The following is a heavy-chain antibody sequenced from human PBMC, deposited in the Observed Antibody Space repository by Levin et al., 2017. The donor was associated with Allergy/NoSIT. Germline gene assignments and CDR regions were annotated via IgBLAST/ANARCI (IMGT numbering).Heavy chain of an antibody. Sequence: TSETLSLTCTVSGGSISSYYWSWIRQPAGKGLEWIGRIYTSGSTNYNPSLKSRVTMSVDTSKNQFSLKLSSVTAADTAVYYCAREGLIRATYYYGSGRLGGIDYWGQGTLVTVSS. CDR2: IYTSGST. D-gene: IGHD3-10*01. V-gene: IGHV4-4*07. CDR1: GGSISSYY. J-gene: IGHJ4*02. CDR3: AREGLIRATYYYGSGRLGGIDY.